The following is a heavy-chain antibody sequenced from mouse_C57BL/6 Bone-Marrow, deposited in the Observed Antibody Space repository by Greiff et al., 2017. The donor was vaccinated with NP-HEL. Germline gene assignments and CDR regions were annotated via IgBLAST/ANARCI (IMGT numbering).Heavy chain of an antibody. V-gene: IGHV14-1*01. Sequence: EVQLQQSGAELVRPGASVKLSCTASGFTFTDYYMHWVKQRPEQGLEWIGRIDPEGGDTKYAPKFKSKATLTGDKPSNTAYLQLSSLTSEDSAVYYCASGHWYFDYWGTGTTVTVSS. CDR2: IDPEGGDT. CDR3: ASGHWYFDY. J-gene: IGHJ1*03. CDR1: GFTFTDYY.